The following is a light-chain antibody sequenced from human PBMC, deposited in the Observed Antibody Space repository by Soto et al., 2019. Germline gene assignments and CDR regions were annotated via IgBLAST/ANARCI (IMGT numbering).Light chain of an antibody. CDR2: TKN. V-gene: IGLV1-44*01. CDR1: SSNIGSNT. Sequence: QSVLTQPPSASRTPGQRVTISCSGSSSNIGSNTVNWYQQVPGTAPKLLIYTKNQRPSGVPDRFSGSKSGTSASLAISGLQSEDEADYYCAAWDDSLNAWVFGGGTKLTVL. J-gene: IGLJ3*02. CDR3: AAWDDSLNAWV.